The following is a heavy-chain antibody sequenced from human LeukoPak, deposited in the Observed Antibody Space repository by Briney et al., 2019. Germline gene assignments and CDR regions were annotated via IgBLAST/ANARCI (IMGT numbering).Heavy chain of an antibody. CDR1: GGSISSSSYY. D-gene: IGHD5-12*01. J-gene: IGHJ4*02. CDR2: IYYSGST. CDR3: ARGWNGSGSIDY. Sequence: PSETLSLTCTVSGGSISSSSYYWGWIRQPPGKGLEWIGSIYYSGSTYYNPSLKSRVTISVDTSKNQFSLKLSSVTAADTAVYYCARGWNGSGSIDYWGQGTLVTVSS. V-gene: IGHV4-39*07.